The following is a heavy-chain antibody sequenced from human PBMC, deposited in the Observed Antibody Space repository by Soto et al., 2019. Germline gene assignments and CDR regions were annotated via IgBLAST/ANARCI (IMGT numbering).Heavy chain of an antibody. CDR2: ISGSGGST. D-gene: IGHD3-22*01. CDR1: GFTFSSYA. CDR3: AKCQDYYDSSGYYPAPDY. V-gene: IGHV3-23*01. J-gene: IGHJ4*02. Sequence: GGSLRLSCAASGFTFSSYAMSWVRQAPGKGLEWVSAISGSGGSTYYADSVKGRFTISRDNSKNTLYLQMNSLRAEDTAVYYCAKCQDYYDSSGYYPAPDYWGQGTLVTVSS.